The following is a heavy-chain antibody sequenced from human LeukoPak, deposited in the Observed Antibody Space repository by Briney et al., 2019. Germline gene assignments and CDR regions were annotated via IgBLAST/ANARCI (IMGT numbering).Heavy chain of an antibody. V-gene: IGHV3-23*01. CDR3: AKDLGYDEYHFDY. J-gene: IGHJ4*02. Sequence: GGSLRLSCAASGFTFSSYGMSWVRQAPGKGLEWVSAISGSGGSTYYADSVKGRFTISRDNSKNTLYLQMNSLRAEDTAVYYCAKDLGYDEYHFDYWGQGTLVTVSS. CDR2: ISGSGGST. CDR1: GFTFSSYG. D-gene: IGHD5-12*01.